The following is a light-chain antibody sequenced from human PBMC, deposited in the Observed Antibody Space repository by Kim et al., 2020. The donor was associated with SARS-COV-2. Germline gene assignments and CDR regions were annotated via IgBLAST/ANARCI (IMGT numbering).Light chain of an antibody. CDR2: RDT. Sequence: SYELTQPPSVSVSPGQTASITCSGDALGNKYVCWYQQKPGQSPVMVIYRDTNRPSGIPERFSGSNSGNTATLTISGTQAMDEADYYCQAWDTITPRFGGGTQLTVL. CDR1: ALGNKY. CDR3: QAWDTITPR. J-gene: IGLJ3*02. V-gene: IGLV3-1*01.